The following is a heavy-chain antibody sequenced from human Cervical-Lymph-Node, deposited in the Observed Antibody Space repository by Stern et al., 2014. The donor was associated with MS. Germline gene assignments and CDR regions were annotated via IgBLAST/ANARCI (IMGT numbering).Heavy chain of an antibody. CDR2: INDDGTVT. J-gene: IGHJ4*02. CDR3: ASLSAPTDY. Sequence: EVQLVQSGGGLVQPGGSLRLSCAASDFTFSIFWMHWVRQAPGERLVWVSEINDDGTVTNYADSVKGRFTISRDNAKNTLYLQMNSLRAEDTAVYYCASLSAPTDYWGQGTPVTVSS. V-gene: IGHV3-74*02. CDR1: DFTFSIFW. D-gene: IGHD4/OR15-4a*01.